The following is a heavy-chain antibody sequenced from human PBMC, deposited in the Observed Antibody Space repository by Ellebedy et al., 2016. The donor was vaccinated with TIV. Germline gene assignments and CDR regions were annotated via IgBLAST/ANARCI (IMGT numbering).Heavy chain of an antibody. Sequence: AASVKVSCKASGYTFISYGISWVRQAPGQGLEWMGWISAYNGNTNYAQKLQGRVTLTTDTSTSTAYMELRSLRSDDNAVYYCGRGGWIQLPDYWGQGTLVTVSS. CDR2: ISAYNGNT. J-gene: IGHJ4*02. CDR3: GRGGWIQLPDY. CDR1: GYTFISYG. D-gene: IGHD5-18*01. V-gene: IGHV1-18*01.